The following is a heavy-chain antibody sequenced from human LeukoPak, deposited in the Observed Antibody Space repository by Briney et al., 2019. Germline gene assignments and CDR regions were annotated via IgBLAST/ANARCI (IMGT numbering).Heavy chain of an antibody. J-gene: IGHJ4*02. D-gene: IGHD5-12*01. V-gene: IGHV4-34*01. CDR3: ARTIVATIKASRRGPYYFDY. CDR1: GGSVSGYY. CDR2: INHSGGT. Sequence: SETLSLTCAVYGGSVSGYYWSWIRQPPGKGLEWIGEINHSGGTNYNPSLKSRVTISVDTSKNQFSLKLSSVTAADTAVYYCARTIVATIKASRRGPYYFDYWGQGTLVTVSS.